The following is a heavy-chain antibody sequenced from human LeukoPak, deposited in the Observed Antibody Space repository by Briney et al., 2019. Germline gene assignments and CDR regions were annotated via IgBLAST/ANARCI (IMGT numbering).Heavy chain of an antibody. J-gene: IGHJ5*02. Sequence: SGPTLVNPTQTLTLTCTFSGFSLSTSGVGVGWIHQPPGKALAWLALLNWDDDKRYSPSLKSRLTITKDTSKNQVVLTMTNMDPVDTATYYCAHRPVLRLLEWSLLWYNWFDPWGQGTLVTVSS. CDR2: LNWDDDK. D-gene: IGHD3-3*01. CDR1: GFSLSTSGVG. CDR3: AHRPVLRLLEWSLLWYNWFDP. V-gene: IGHV2-5*02.